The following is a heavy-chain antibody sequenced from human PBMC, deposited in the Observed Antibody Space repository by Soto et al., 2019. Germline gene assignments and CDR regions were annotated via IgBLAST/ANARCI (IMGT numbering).Heavy chain of an antibody. J-gene: IGHJ4*02. V-gene: IGHV4-39*01. D-gene: IGHD6-13*01. CDR2: IYYSGST. CDR1: GGSISSGGYY. CDR3: ARHEVGYSSPEGPFDY. Sequence: PSETLSLTCTVSGGSISSGGYYWSWIRQHPGKGLEWIGYIYYSGSTYYNPSLKSRVTISVDTSKNQFSLKLSSVTAADTAVYYCARHEVGYSSPEGPFDYWGQGTLVTVSS.